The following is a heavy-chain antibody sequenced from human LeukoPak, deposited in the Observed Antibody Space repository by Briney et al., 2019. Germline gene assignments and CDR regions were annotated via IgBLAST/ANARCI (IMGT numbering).Heavy chain of an antibody. J-gene: IGHJ4*02. CDR1: GFTFSSYG. CDR2: IRYDGSNK. CDR3: ARSGYSGYDPKYYFDY. V-gene: IGHV3-30*02. D-gene: IGHD5-12*01. Sequence: GGSLRLSCAASGFTFSSYGMHWVRQAPGKGLEWVAFIRYDGSNKYYADSVKGRFTISRDNSKNTLYLQMNSLRAEDTAVYYCARSGYSGYDPKYYFDYWGQGTLVTVSS.